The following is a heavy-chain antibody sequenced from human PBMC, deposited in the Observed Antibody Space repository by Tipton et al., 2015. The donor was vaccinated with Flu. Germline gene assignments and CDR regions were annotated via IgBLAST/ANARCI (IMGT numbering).Heavy chain of an antibody. CDR3: ARKDMVRGVRTRYGMDV. CDR2: ISGSGGST. J-gene: IGHJ6*02. CDR1: GFTFSSYA. Sequence: GSLRLSCAASGFTFSSYAMSWVRQAPGKGLEWVSAISGSGGSTYYADSVKGRFTISRDNSKNTLYLQMNSLRAEDTAVYYCARKDMVRGVRTRYGMDVWGQGTTVTVSS. D-gene: IGHD3-10*01. V-gene: IGHV3-23*01.